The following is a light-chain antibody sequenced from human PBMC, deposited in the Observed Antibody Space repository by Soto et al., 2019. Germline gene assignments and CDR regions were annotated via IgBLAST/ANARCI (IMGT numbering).Light chain of an antibody. V-gene: IGLV3-1*01. J-gene: IGLJ1*01. CDR2: QDA. CDR1: KLGTKY. Sequence: SYELTQPPSVSVSPGQTASITCSGDKLGTKYVAWYQQKAGQSPVVVIYQDARRPSGIPERFSGSNSGNTATLTISGTQAMDEADYYCQAWDSNTYVFGTGTKVTVL. CDR3: QAWDSNTYV.